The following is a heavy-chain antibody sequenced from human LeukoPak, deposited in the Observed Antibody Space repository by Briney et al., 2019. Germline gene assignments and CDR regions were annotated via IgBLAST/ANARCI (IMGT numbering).Heavy chain of an antibody. D-gene: IGHD1-26*01. V-gene: IGHV4-34*01. CDR1: GGSFSGYY. CDR3: ARQSTSYYLAYFDY. Sequence: SETLSLTCAVYGGSFSGYYWSWIRQPPGKGLEWIGEINHSGSTNYNPSLESRVTISVDTSKNQFSLKLSSVTAADTAVYYCARQSTSYYLAYFDYWGQGTLVTVSS. J-gene: IGHJ4*02. CDR2: INHSGST.